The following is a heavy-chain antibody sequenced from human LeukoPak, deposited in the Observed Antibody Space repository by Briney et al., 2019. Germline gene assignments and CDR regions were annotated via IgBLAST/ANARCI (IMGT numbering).Heavy chain of an antibody. Sequence: GGSLRLSCAASGFSFSSYGMHWVRQTPGKGLEWVAVMSFDGSNIYYGDSVKGRFTISRDNSKSTLYLQMNSLRVEDTALYYCAKVTPGSTARKSGLDFWGQGTLVTVSS. CDR3: AKVTPGSTARKSGLDF. CDR1: GFSFSSYG. D-gene: IGHD2-21*02. CDR2: MSFDGSNI. V-gene: IGHV3-30*18. J-gene: IGHJ4*02.